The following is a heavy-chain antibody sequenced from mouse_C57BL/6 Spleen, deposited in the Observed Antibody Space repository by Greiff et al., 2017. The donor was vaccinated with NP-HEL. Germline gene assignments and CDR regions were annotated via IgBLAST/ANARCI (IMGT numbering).Heavy chain of an antibody. D-gene: IGHD1-1*01. J-gene: IGHJ1*03. Sequence: EVQLQQSGTVLARPGASVKMSCKTSGYTFTSYWMHWVKQRPGQGLEWIGAIYPGNSDTSYNQKFKGKAKLTAVTSASTAYMELSSLTNEDSAVYYCTRSGYYYGSRPLWYFDVWGTGTTVTVSS. CDR2: IYPGNSDT. V-gene: IGHV1-5*01. CDR3: TRSGYYYGSRPLWYFDV. CDR1: GYTFTSYW.